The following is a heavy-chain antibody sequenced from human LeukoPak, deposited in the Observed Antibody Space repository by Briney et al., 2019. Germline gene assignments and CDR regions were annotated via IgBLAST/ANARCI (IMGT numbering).Heavy chain of an antibody. J-gene: IGHJ5*02. CDR1: GGSISSYY. CDR3: ARGLDYGDYGGFDP. D-gene: IGHD4-17*01. V-gene: IGHV4-4*07. CDR2: IYTSGST. Sequence: SETLSLTCTVSGGSISSYYWSWIRQPAGKGLEWIGRIYTSGSTNYNPSLKSRVTMSVDTSKNQFSLKLSSVTAADTAVYYSARGLDYGDYGGFDPWGQGTLITVSS.